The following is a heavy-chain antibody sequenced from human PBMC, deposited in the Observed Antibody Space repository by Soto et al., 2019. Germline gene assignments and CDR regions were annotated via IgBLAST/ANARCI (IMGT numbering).Heavy chain of an antibody. J-gene: IGHJ4*02. V-gene: IGHV3-23*01. D-gene: IGHD6-13*01. CDR2: ISGSGGST. CDR3: AKGGGERYSSSWYVPHVDY. CDR1: GFTFSSYA. Sequence: EVQLLESGGGLVQPGGYLRLSCAASGFTFSSYAMSWVRQAPGKGLEWVSAISGSGGSTYYADSVKGRFTISRDNSKNTLYLQMNSLRAEDTAVYYCAKGGGERYSSSWYVPHVDYWGQGTLVTVSS.